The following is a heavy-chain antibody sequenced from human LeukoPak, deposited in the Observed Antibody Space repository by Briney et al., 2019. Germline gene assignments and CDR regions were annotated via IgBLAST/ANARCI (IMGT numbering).Heavy chain of an antibody. CDR1: DDSFSSHY. V-gene: IGHV4-59*11. J-gene: IGHJ3*02. Sequence: PSETLSLTCAVSDDSFSSHYWTWIRQPPGKGLEWIGYISYIGSTNYNPSLKSRVTISIDTSKNQFSLKLTSVTAADTTVYYCARDLVTVTKGFDIWGQGTMVSVSS. D-gene: IGHD4-17*01. CDR2: ISYIGST. CDR3: ARDLVTVTKGFDI.